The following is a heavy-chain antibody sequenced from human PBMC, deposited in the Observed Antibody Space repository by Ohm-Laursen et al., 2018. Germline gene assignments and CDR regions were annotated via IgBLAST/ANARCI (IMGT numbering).Heavy chain of an antibody. J-gene: IGHJ3*02. CDR3: ARGVGVALPAFDI. CDR1: GFTFSRCD. V-gene: IGHV3-13*01. CDR2: IGTAGDT. D-gene: IGHD5-12*01. Sequence: GSLRLSCSASGFTFSRCDMHWVRQATGKGLEWVSGIGTAGDTYYPDSVKGRFTISRENAKNSLYLQVNSLRAGDTAVYYCARGVGVALPAFDIWGQGTMVTVSS.